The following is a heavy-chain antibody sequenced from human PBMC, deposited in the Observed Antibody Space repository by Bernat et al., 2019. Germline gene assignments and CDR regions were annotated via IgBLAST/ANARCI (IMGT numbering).Heavy chain of an antibody. CDR2: INTNTGNP. V-gene: IGHV7-4-1*04. CDR1: GYSFTSNA. Sequence: QVQLVQSGSELKKPGASVKVSCKASGYSFTSNALNWVRQAPGQGLEWMGWINTNTGNPTYVQGFTGRFVFSLDTSVNMASLQISSLKGDDTAFYYCATGDWNYWGQGTLVTVSS. D-gene: IGHD3/OR15-3a*01. CDR3: ATGDWNY. J-gene: IGHJ4*02.